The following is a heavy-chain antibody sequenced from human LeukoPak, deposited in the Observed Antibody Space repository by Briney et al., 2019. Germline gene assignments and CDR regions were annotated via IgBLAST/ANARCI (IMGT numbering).Heavy chain of an antibody. D-gene: IGHD1-14*01. CDR2: ISGSGDNT. Sequence: PGGSLRLSCAASGFTFSSYAMSWVRQAPGKGLEWVSAISGSGDNTYHADSVKGRFTISRDNSRNTLYLQMDSLRAEDTALYYCAKGSGINHYHWIDPWGQGTLVTVSS. CDR1: GFTFSSYA. V-gene: IGHV3-23*01. CDR3: AKGSGINHYHWIDP. J-gene: IGHJ5*02.